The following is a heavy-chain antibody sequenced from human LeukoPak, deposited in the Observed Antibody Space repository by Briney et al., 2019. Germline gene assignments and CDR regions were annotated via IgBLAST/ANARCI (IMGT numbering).Heavy chain of an antibody. CDR2: IWYDGSNK. J-gene: IGHJ4*02. CDR1: GFTFSSYG. CDR3: ARDALRYGSGEDY. V-gene: IGHV3-33*01. D-gene: IGHD3-10*01. Sequence: GGSLRLSCAASGFTFSSYGMHWVRQAPGKGLEWVVVIWYDGSNKYYADSVKGRFTISRDNSKNTLYLQMNSLRAEDTAVYYCARDALRYGSGEDYWGQGTLVTVSS.